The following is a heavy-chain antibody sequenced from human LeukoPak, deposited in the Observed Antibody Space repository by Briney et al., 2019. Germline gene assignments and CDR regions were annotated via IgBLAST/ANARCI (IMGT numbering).Heavy chain of an antibody. CDR1: GGSISSSSYS. Sequence: SETLSLTCTVSGGSISSSSYSWGWIRQPPGKGLEWIVSIYYSGSTYYNPSLKSRVTISVDTSKNQFSLKLSSVTAADTAVYYCARPKTHGSIAAAGTGRHWFDPWGQGTLVTVSS. J-gene: IGHJ5*02. V-gene: IGHV4-39*01. CDR3: ARPKTHGSIAAAGTGRHWFDP. CDR2: IYYSGST. D-gene: IGHD6-13*01.